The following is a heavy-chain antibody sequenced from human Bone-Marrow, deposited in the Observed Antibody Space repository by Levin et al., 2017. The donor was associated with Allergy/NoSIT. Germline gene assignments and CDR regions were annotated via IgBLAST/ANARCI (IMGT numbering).Heavy chain of an antibody. CDR1: GFTFSSFG. V-gene: IGHV3-30*03. CDR2: TSYDGQIK. J-gene: IGHJ6*02. D-gene: IGHD3-3*01. Sequence: RSGGSLRLSCAASGFTFSSFGMHWVRQAPGKGLEWVAVTSYDGQIKNYKDSEKGRFTISRDNSLNTLYLQMNSLRPEDTAVYYCARDLQHFDFRPYAMDVWGQGTTVTVSS. CDR3: ARDLQHFDFRPYAMDV.